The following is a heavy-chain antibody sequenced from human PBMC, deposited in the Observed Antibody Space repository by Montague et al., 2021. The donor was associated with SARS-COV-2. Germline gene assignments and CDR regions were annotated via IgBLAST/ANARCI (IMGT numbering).Heavy chain of an antibody. J-gene: IGHJ4*02. D-gene: IGHD3-22*01. CDR3: ARGRVEITMIAVVFTGGIYYFDY. V-gene: IGHV4-59*01. CDR1: GDSINSSY. CDR2: IYYRGST. Sequence: SETLSLTCTVSGDSINSSYWSWIRQPPGKGLEWIGYIYYRGSTNYNPSLETRVTISVDPSKNQFSLKLSSVTAADTAVYYRARGRVEITMIAVVFTGGIYYFDYWGRGTLVTVSS.